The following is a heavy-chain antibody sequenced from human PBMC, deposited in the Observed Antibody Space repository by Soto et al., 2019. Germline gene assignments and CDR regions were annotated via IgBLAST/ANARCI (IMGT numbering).Heavy chain of an antibody. J-gene: IGHJ5*01. CDR3: ARGGHVVVVTAAFDS. V-gene: IGHV1-46*03. Sequence: GASVKASCKASGYTFTNYYMHWVRQAPGQGLEWMGIINSGGGSATYAQKFLGRVTLTRDTSTSTVYMDLSSLGSDDSAVYYCARGGHVVVVTAAFDSWGHGTLVTVSS. CDR1: GYTFTNYY. D-gene: IGHD2-21*02. CDR2: INSGGGSA.